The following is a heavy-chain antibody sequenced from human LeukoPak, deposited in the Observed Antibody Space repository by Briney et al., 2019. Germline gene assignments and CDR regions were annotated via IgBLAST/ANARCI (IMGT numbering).Heavy chain of an antibody. Sequence: GGSLRLSCAASGFTFSSYGMHWVRQAPGKGLEWVAFIRYDGSNKYYADSVKGRFTISRDNSKNTLYLQMNSLRAEDTAVYYCAKGPEGALMVYATVYFQHWGQGTLVTVS. D-gene: IGHD2-8*01. J-gene: IGHJ1*01. CDR1: GFTFSSYG. CDR3: AKGPEGALMVYATVYFQH. V-gene: IGHV3-30*02. CDR2: IRYDGSNK.